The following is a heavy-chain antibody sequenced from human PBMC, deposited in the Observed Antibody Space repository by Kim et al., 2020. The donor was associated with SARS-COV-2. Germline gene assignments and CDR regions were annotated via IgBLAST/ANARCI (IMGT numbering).Heavy chain of an antibody. CDR3: ARVGHYYDSSKSGFDY. J-gene: IGHJ4*01. Sequence: SVKGRLTISRDNSKNSMYLQMNVLRAEDTAVYYCARVGHYYDSSKSGFDYWGQGTMVTVSS. D-gene: IGHD3-22*01. V-gene: IGHV3-30*01.